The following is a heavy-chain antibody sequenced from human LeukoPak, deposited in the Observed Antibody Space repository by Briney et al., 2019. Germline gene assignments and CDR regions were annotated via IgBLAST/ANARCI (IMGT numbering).Heavy chain of an antibody. Sequence: SETLSLTCTVSGDSFSSSSYSWAWIRQPPGKGLEWIGNIYYSGSTYYNPSLKSRVTFSVDTSKDQFSQKLGSVTAADTAVYYCAREDLFYGTSGYFNFWGQGTLVTVSS. D-gene: IGHD3-22*01. J-gene: IGHJ4*02. CDR3: AREDLFYGTSGYFNF. V-gene: IGHV4-39*07. CDR2: IYYSGST. CDR1: GDSFSSSSYS.